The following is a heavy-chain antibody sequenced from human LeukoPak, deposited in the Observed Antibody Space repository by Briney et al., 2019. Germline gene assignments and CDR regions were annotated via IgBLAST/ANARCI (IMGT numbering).Heavy chain of an antibody. CDR1: GYTFTDYY. Sequence: ASVKVSCKASGYTFTDYYMHWVRQAPGQGLEWMGWISPTSGGSNYAEEFQGRVTMTRDTSISTAYMELSRLRSDDTAVYYCAILPGYCSSTSCSPWGQGTLVTVSS. J-gene: IGHJ5*02. CDR2: ISPTSGGS. V-gene: IGHV1-2*02. D-gene: IGHD2-2*01. CDR3: AILPGYCSSTSCSP.